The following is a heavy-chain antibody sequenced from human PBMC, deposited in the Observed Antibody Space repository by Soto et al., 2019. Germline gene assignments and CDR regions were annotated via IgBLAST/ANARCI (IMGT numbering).Heavy chain of an antibody. D-gene: IGHD6-19*01. V-gene: IGHV3-21*01. CDR1: GFTFSSYN. J-gene: IGHJ4*02. Sequence: EVQLVESGGGLVKPGGSLRLSCAASGFTFSSYNMNWVRQAPGKGLEWVSSISTSITYIYYADSVKGRFTVSRDNAKNSLCLQMNSLRAGDTAVYYCARESSSGWYFDYWGQGTLVTVSS. CDR3: ARESSSGWYFDY. CDR2: ISTSITYI.